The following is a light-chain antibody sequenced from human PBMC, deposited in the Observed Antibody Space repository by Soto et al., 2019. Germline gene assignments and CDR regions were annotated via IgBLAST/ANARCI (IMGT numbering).Light chain of an antibody. CDR2: EDK. V-gene: IGLV6-57*04. Sequence: NFMLTQPHSVSGSPGKTITISCTRSTGSIASNYVQWYQQRPGSATRSVIYEDKRRPSGVPDRFSGSIDSSSNSASLTISGLKTDDDADYFCQSYGSGIQVFGGGTTLTVL. CDR3: QSYGSGIQV. CDR1: TGSIASNY. J-gene: IGLJ2*01.